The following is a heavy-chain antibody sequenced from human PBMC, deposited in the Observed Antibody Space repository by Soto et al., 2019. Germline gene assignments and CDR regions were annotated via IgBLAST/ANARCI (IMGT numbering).Heavy chain of an antibody. CDR3: ARGRSGRDGYNPMDV. CDR2: IIPIFGTA. V-gene: IGHV1-69*13. J-gene: IGHJ6*02. D-gene: IGHD3-10*01. CDR1: GGTFSSYA. Sequence: ASVKVSCKASGGTFSSYAISWVRQAPGQGLEWMGGIIPIFGTANYAQKFQGRVTITADESTSTAYMELSSLRSEDTAVYYCARGRSGRDGYNPMDVWGQGTTVTVSS.